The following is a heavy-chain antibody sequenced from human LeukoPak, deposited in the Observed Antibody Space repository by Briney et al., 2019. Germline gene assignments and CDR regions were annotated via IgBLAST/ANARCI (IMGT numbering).Heavy chain of an antibody. CDR1: GYTFTSYD. J-gene: IGHJ4*02. D-gene: IGHD3-10*01. V-gene: IGHV1-8*01. Sequence: GASVKVSCKASGYTFTSYDINWVRQATGQGLEWMGWMNPNSGNTGYAQKFQGRVTMTRNTSISTAYMELSSLRSEDTAVYYCARTKPRARRTLLLNGSGSPHPYYFDYWGQGTLVTVSS. CDR3: ARTKPRARRTLLLNGSGSPHPYYFDY. CDR2: MNPNSGNT.